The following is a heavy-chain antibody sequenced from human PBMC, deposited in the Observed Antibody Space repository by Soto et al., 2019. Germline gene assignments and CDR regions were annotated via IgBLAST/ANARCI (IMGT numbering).Heavy chain of an antibody. V-gene: IGHV3-30*04. D-gene: IGHD2-21*02. CDR3: ARGPCVVVTAMYYFDY. CDR1: GFTFSSYA. J-gene: IGHJ4*02. Sequence: GGSLRLSCAASGFTFSSYAMHWVRQAPGKGLEWVAVISYDGSNKYYADSVKGRFTISRDNSKNTLYLQMNSLRAEDTAVYYCARGPCVVVTAMYYFDYWGQGTLVTVSS. CDR2: ISYDGSNK.